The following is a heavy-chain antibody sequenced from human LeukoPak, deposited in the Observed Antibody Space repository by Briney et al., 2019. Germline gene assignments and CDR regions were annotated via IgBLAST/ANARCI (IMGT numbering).Heavy chain of an antibody. V-gene: IGHV3-7*03. J-gene: IGHJ4*02. Sequence: GGSLRLSCAASGFTFSSSWMSWVRQAPGKGLEWVANIKQDGSEKYYVGSVKGRFTISRDNAKNSLYLQMDSLRAEDTAVYYCRSGWYAGQSDYWGQGTLVTVSS. CDR2: IKQDGSEK. CDR1: GFTFSSSW. CDR3: RSGWYAGQSDY. D-gene: IGHD6-19*01.